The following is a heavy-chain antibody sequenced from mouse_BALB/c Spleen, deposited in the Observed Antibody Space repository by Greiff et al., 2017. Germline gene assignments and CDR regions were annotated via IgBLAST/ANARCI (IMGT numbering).Heavy chain of an antibody. D-gene: IGHD2-12*01. CDR2: IYPGSGST. J-gene: IGHJ4*01. Sequence: QVQLQQSGPELVKPGASVKMSCKASGYTFTDYVISWVKQRTGQGLEWIGEIYPGSGSTYYNEKFKGKATLTADKSSNTAYMQLSSLTSEDYAVDCGERLYSYHYYAMDYWGQGTSVTVSS. CDR3: ERLYSYHYYAMDY. CDR1: GYTFTDYV. V-gene: IGHV1-77*01.